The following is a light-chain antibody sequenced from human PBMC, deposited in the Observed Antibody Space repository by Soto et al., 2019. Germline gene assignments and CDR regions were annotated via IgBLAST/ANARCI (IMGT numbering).Light chain of an antibody. J-gene: IGLJ2*01. CDR2: EDS. V-gene: IGLV6-57*03. CDR1: SVNIASDF. Sequence: NFMLTQPHSVSESPGMTATISCTRSSVNIASDFVHWYQQRPGSGPTTVIYEDSRRPSGVPDRFSGSIDRSSNSASLTISGLKSEDEADYYCQSYDATNRVIFGGGTKLTV. CDR3: QSYDATNRVI.